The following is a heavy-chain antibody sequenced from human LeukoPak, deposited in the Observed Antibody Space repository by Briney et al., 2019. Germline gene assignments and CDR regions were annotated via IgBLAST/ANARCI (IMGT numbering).Heavy chain of an antibody. D-gene: IGHD3-22*01. CDR1: GGTFSSYA. CDR3: ARASGHYYDSSRYNAAFDI. Sequence: SVKVSCKAAGGTFSSYAISWGRQAPGQGLGWMGGIIPIFGTANYAHKFHGRGAVTADESTSTAYMELSSLRSEDTAVYYCARASGHYYDSSRYNAAFDIWGQGPMVTVSS. V-gene: IGHV1-69*01. J-gene: IGHJ3*02. CDR2: IIPIFGTA.